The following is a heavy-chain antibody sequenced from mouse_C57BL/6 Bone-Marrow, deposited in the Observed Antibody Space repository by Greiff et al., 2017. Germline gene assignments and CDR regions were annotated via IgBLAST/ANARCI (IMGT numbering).Heavy chain of an antibody. CDR1: GFTFSDYY. D-gene: IGHD1-1*01. CDR2: ISNGGGST. CDR3: ARVDLLLRGGDFYFDY. J-gene: IGHJ2*01. V-gene: IGHV5-12*01. Sequence: VHLVESGGGLVQPGGSLKLSCAASGFTFSDYYLYWVRQTPEKRLEWVAYISNGGGSTYYPDPVKGRFTISRDNAKHTLYLQMSRLKSEDTAMYYCARVDLLLRGGDFYFDYWGQGTTLTVSS.